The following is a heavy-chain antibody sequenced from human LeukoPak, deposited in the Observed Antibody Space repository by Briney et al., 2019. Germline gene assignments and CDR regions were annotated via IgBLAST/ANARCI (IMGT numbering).Heavy chain of an antibody. V-gene: IGHV3-48*03. D-gene: IGHD4/OR15-4a*01. J-gene: IGHJ5*02. CDR2: ISYSGRSI. Sequence: GGSLRLSCAASGFIFSTYEMNWVRQAPGKGLEWLSYISYSGRSIYYADSVKGRFTISRDNSKNTLYLQMNSLRAEDTAVYYCAKRGGYDYDADWFDPWGQGTLVTVSS. CDR1: GFIFSTYE. CDR3: AKRGGYDYDADWFDP.